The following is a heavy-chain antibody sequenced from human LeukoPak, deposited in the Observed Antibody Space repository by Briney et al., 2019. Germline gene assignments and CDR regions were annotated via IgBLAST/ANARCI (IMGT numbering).Heavy chain of an antibody. CDR1: GFTFSSYA. D-gene: IGHD6-19*01. V-gene: IGHV3-30*09. Sequence: GSLRLSCAASGFTFSSYAMHWVRQAPGKGLEWVAVISYDGSNKYYADSVKGRFAISRDNSKNTLYLQMNSLRAEDTAVYYCARDPGYSSGWDNWFDPWGQGTLVTVSS. CDR3: ARDPGYSSGWDNWFDP. CDR2: ISYDGSNK. J-gene: IGHJ5*02.